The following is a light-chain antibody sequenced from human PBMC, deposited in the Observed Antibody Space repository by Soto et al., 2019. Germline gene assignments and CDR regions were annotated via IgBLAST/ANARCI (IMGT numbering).Light chain of an antibody. J-gene: IGLJ3*02. CDR3: QSYDSSNPV. CDR2: EDN. V-gene: IGLV6-57*01. CDR1: SGSIASKY. Sequence: LTQPHSVSESPGKTVTISCTRSSGSIASKYVQWYQQRPGSSPTTVIYEDNRRPSGVPDRFSGSIDSSSNAASLSISGLRTEDEADYYCQSYDSSNPVFGGGTKLTVL.